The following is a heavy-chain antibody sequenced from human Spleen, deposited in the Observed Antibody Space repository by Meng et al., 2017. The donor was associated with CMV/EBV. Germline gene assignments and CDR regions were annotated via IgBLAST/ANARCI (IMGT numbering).Heavy chain of an antibody. Sequence: GESLKISCAASGFTFSSYAMHWVRQAPGKGLEWVAFIRSDGSIEYYGDSVKGRFTISRDNSKNTLYLQMNSLRVEDTAVYYCAKVGIVATMGFDYWGQGTLVTVSS. CDR3: AKVGIVATMGFDY. D-gene: IGHD5-12*01. V-gene: IGHV3-30*02. J-gene: IGHJ4*02. CDR1: GFTFSSYA. CDR2: IRSDGSIE.